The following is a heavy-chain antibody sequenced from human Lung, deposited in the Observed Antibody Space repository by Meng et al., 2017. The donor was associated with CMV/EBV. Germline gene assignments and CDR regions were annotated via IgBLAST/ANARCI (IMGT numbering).Heavy chain of an antibody. V-gene: IGHV3-43*01. J-gene: IGHJ4*02. CDR2: ISWDGGST. CDR3: ARGYDSSGYLGY. Sequence: EVQLVVSVGVVVLPGGSLRLSCVASGFTLYDSTMHWVRQPPGKGLEWVSLISWDGGSTYYADSVEGRFTISRDNMKNSLYLQMNTLTSEDTALYYCARGYDSSGYLGYWGQGTLVTVSS. CDR1: GFTLYDST. D-gene: IGHD3-22*01.